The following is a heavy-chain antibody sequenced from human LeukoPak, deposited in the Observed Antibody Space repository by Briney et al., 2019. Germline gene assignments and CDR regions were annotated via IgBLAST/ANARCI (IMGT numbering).Heavy chain of an antibody. CDR1: GYTFTSYG. D-gene: IGHD5-12*01. CDR2: ISPFNGNT. V-gene: IGHV1-18*01. CDR3: AREGYSGYDEIDY. Sequence: ASVKVSCKASGYTFTSYGISWVRQAPGQGLEWMGWISPFNGNTNYAQKFQGRVTITADESTSTAYMELSSLRSEDTAVYYCAREGYSGYDEIDYWGQGTLVTVSS. J-gene: IGHJ4*02.